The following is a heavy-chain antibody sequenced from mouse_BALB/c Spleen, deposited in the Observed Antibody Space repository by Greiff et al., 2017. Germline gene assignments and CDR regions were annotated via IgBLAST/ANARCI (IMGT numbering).Heavy chain of an antibody. Sequence: EVKLVESGGGLVQPGGSRKLSCAASGFTFSSFGMHWVRQAPEKGLEWVAYISSGSSTIYYADTVKGRFTISRDNPKNTLFLQMTSLRSEDTAMYYCARNYRYPYYYAMDYWGQGTSVTVSS. CDR2: ISSGSSTI. CDR1: GFTFSSFG. J-gene: IGHJ4*01. V-gene: IGHV5-17*02. CDR3: ARNYRYPYYYAMDY. D-gene: IGHD2-14*01.